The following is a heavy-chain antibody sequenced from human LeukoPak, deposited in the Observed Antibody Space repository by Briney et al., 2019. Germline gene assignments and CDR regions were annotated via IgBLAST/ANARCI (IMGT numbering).Heavy chain of an antibody. D-gene: IGHD3-10*01. J-gene: IGHJ6*04. Sequence: KPSETLSLTCAVYGGSFSGYYWSRIRQPPGKGLEWIGEINHSGSTNYNPSLKSRVTISVDTPKNQFSLKLSSVTAADTAVYYCARGRITMVRGVSRIYGMDVWGKGTTVTVSS. CDR2: INHSGST. CDR1: GGSFSGYY. V-gene: IGHV4-34*01. CDR3: ARGRITMVRGVSRIYGMDV.